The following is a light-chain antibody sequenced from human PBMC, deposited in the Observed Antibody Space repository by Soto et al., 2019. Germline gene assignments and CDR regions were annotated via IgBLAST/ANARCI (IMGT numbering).Light chain of an antibody. Sequence: DIQMTQSPSSLSASVGDRVTITCRASQSIGNYLNWYLQKPGKAPKLLIYTASTLQSGVPSRFSGSGSGTDFTLTISSLQPEDFATYYCQQSYSAPLYTFGQGTKLDI. CDR1: QSIGNY. J-gene: IGKJ2*01. CDR2: TAS. CDR3: QQSYSAPLYT. V-gene: IGKV1-39*01.